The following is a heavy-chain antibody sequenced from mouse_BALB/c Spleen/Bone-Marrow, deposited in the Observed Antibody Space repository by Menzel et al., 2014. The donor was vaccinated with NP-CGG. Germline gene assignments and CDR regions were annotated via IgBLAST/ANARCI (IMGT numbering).Heavy chain of an antibody. J-gene: IGHJ2*01. CDR1: GFNIKDTY. CDR2: IDPANDNT. CDR3: ANYAYGFYFDY. Sequence: EVKLQESGAELVKPGASVKLSCTASGFNIKDTYMHWVKQRPEQGLEWIGRIDPANDNTKYDPKFQGKATITADTSSNTAYLQLSSLTSEDTAVYCCANYAYGFYFDYWGQGTTLTVSS. D-gene: IGHD2-2*01. V-gene: IGHV14-3*02.